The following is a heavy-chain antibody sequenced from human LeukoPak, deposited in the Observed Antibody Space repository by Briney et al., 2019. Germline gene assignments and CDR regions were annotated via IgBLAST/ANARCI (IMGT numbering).Heavy chain of an antibody. D-gene: IGHD5/OR15-5a*01. CDR2: IYSGGST. CDR3: ARGPVSTWYFDL. V-gene: IGHV3-53*01. J-gene: IGHJ2*01. Sequence: PGGSLRLSCAASGFTVSSNYMTWVRQAPGKGLEWVSLIYSGGSTYYADSVKGRFIISRDTSKNTLYLQMNSLRAEDTAVYYCARGPVSTWYFDLWGRGTLVTVSS. CDR1: GFTVSSNY.